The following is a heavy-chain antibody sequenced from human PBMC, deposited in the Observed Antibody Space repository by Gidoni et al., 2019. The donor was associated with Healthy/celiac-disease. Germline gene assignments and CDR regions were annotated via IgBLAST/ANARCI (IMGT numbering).Heavy chain of an antibody. D-gene: IGHD6-13*01. CDR1: GSPSFDYD. CDR3: VGIAAADTGLGDAFDI. V-gene: IGHV3-13*01. CDR2: IGTAGDT. J-gene: IGHJ3*02. Sequence: EVQLVESGGGWLQPGGAVGPSCAPLGSPSFDYDMHWVRQATGKGLEWVSAIGTAGDTYYPGSVKGRFTISRENAKNSLYLQMNSLRAGDTAVYYCVGIAAADTGLGDAFDIWGQGTMVTVSP.